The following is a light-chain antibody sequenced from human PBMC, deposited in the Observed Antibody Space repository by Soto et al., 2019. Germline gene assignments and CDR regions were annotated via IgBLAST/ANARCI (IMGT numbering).Light chain of an antibody. CDR3: QQYNNLPPLT. CDR2: AAS. J-gene: IGKJ4*01. V-gene: IGKV3-15*01. Sequence: ERVMTQSPATLSVSPGERATLSCRASQSVSSNLAWYQQKPGQAPRLLIYAASARATGIPARFSGSGSGTEFTLTISSLQSEDFAVYYCQQYNNLPPLTFGGGTKVEIK. CDR1: QSVSSN.